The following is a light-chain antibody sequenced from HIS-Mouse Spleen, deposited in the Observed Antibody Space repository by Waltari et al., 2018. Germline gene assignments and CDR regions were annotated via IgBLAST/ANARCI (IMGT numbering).Light chain of an antibody. CDR1: ALPKKY. CDR3: YSTDSSGNHRV. V-gene: IGLV3-10*01. CDR2: EDS. J-gene: IGLJ2*01. Sequence: SYELNQPPSVTVSPGKTARITCSGDALPKKYAYWYQKKSGQAPVLVSYEDSKRPSGFPERFSCSSSGTMATLTISGAQVEDEADYYCYSTDSSGNHRVFGGGTKLTVL.